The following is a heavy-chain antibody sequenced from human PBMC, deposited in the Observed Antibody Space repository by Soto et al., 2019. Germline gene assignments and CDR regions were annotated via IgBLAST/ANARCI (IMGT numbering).Heavy chain of an antibody. CDR1: GGSINSSNW. CDR2: MYHSGST. D-gene: IGHD2-2*01. V-gene: IGHV4-4*02. CDR3: ARGGDVVVPTALDY. Sequence: QVQLQESGPGLVKPSGTLSLTCAVSGGSINSSNWWRWVRQPLGKGLVWIGEMYHSGSTNYNPSLKSRVTISVDKSKNHFSLNLSSMTAADTAVYYCARGGDVVVPTALDYWGQGTLVTVSS. J-gene: IGHJ4*02.